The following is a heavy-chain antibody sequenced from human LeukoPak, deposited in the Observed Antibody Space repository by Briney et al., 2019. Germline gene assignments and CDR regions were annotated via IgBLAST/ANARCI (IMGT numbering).Heavy chain of an antibody. CDR1: GYTFTGYY. D-gene: IGHD6-13*01. CDR3: ASSSKGGYSRDAFDI. Sequence: ASVKVSCKASGYTFTGYYMHWVRQAPGQGLEWMGWINPNSGGTNYAQKFQGRVTMTRDTSISTAYMELSRLRSDDTAVYYCASSSKGGYSRDAFDIWGQGAMVTVSS. J-gene: IGHJ3*02. CDR2: INPNSGGT. V-gene: IGHV1-2*02.